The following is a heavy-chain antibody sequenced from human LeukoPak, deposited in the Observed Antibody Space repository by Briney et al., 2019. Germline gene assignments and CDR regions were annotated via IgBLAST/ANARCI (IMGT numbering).Heavy chain of an antibody. D-gene: IGHD6-13*01. CDR1: GGSVSSGRYY. V-gene: IGHV4-61*01. CDR3: ARGLAAAGTSYFDY. Sequence: PSETLSLTCTVSGGSVSSGRYYWSWIRQPPGKGLEWIGYIYYSGSTNYNPSLKSRVTISVDTSKNQFSLKLSSVTAADTAVYYCARGLAAAGTSYFDYWGQGTLVTVSS. J-gene: IGHJ4*02. CDR2: IYYSGST.